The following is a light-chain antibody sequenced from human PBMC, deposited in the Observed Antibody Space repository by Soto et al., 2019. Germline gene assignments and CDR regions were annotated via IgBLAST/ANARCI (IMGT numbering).Light chain of an antibody. Sequence: DIQLTQSPSFRSPNIGESVTITYRASQVISTSLAWYQVKPGKAPKLLIYAASTLESGVPSRFSATVSGTEFSLTITSLQPEDFATYYCQQLFDSPIAFGQGTRLEIK. CDR3: QQLFDSPIA. CDR1: QVISTS. J-gene: IGKJ5*01. CDR2: AAS. V-gene: IGKV1-9*01.